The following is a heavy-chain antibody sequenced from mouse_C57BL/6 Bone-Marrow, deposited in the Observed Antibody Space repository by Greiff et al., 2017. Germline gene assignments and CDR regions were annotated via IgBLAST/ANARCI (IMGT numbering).Heavy chain of an antibody. CDR2: ISNGGGST. V-gene: IGHV5-12*01. CDR1: GFTFSDYY. Sequence: EVQLVESGGGLVQPGGSLKLSCAASGFTFSDYYMYWVRQTPEKRLEWVAYISNGGGSTYYPDTVKGRFTISRDNAKTTLYLQRSRLKSEDTAMYYCARQATVVATGAMDYWGQGTSVTVSS. J-gene: IGHJ4*01. D-gene: IGHD1-1*01. CDR3: ARQATVVATGAMDY.